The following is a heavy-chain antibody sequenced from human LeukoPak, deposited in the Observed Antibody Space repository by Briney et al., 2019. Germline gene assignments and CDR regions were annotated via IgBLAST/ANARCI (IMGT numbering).Heavy chain of an antibody. CDR2: ISGSGGST. J-gene: IGHJ4*02. V-gene: IGHV3-23*01. CDR1: GFTFSSYA. CDR3: AKVSYDSSGPFDY. D-gene: IGHD3-22*01. Sequence: GGSLRLSCAASGFTFSSYAMSWVRQAPGEGLEWVSAISGSGGSTYYADSVKGRFTISRDNSKNTLYLQMNSLRAEDTAVYYCAKVSYDSSGPFDYWGQGTLVTVSS.